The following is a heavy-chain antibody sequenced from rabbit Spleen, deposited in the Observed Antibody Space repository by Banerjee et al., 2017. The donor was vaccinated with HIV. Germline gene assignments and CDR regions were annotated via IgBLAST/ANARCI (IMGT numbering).Heavy chain of an antibody. V-gene: IGHV1S45*01. CDR2: IYTGSGNT. CDR1: GFDFSSNA. D-gene: IGHD1-1*01. Sequence: QEQLEESGGGLVKPEGSLTLTCKASGFDFSSNAMCWVRQAPGKGLELIACIYTGSGNTYYASWAKGRFTISKTSSTTVTLQVTSLTAADTATYFCARSINWSNRGLNLWGQGTLVTV. J-gene: IGHJ4*01. CDR3: ARSINWSNRGLNL.